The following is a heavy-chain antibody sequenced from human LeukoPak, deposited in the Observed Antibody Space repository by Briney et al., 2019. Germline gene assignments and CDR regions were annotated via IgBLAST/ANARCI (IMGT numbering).Heavy chain of an antibody. CDR1: GFTFSSYA. CDR2: ISYDGSNK. CDR3: ARGDSGQWLVFGAFDI. J-gene: IGHJ3*02. V-gene: IGHV3-30-3*01. D-gene: IGHD6-19*01. Sequence: PGGSLRLSCAASGFTFSSYAMSWVRQAPGKGLEWVAVISYDGSNKYYADSVKGRFTISRDNSKNTLYLQMNSLRAEDTAVYYCARGDSGQWLVFGAFDIWGQGTMVTVSS.